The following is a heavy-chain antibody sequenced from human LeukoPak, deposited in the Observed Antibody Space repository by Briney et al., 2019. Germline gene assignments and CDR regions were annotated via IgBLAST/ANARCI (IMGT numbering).Heavy chain of an antibody. CDR1: GFTVSSNY. J-gene: IGHJ6*02. CDR2: IYSGGST. D-gene: IGHD3-10*01. CDR3: SRITMVRGFYYGMDV. V-gene: IGHV3-53*01. Sequence: GGSLRLSCAASGFTVSSNYMSWVRQALGKGLEWVSVIYSGGSTYYADSVKGRFTISRDNSKNTLYLQMNSLRAEDTAVYYCSRITMVRGFYYGMDVWGQGTTVTVSS.